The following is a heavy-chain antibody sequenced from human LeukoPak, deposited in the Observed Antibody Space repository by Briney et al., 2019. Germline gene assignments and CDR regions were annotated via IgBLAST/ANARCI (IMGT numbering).Heavy chain of an antibody. CDR1: GGSISSYY. J-gene: IGHJ5*02. Sequence: KASETLSLTCTVSGGSISSYYWSWIRQPPGKGLEWIGYIDYSGSTNYNPSLKSRVTISVDTSKNQFSLKLSSVTAADTAVYYCARHGYSSSGFDPWGQGTLVTVSS. V-gene: IGHV4-59*08. CDR2: IDYSGST. CDR3: ARHGYSSSGFDP. D-gene: IGHD6-13*01.